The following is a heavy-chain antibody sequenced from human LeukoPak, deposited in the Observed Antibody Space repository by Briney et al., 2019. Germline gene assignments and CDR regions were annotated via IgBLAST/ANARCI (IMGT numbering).Heavy chain of an antibody. J-gene: IGHJ4*02. Sequence: GESLKISCKASGYSFTSYWIGWVRQMPGKGLEWMGIIYPGDSDTRYSPPFQGQVTISADKSISTAYLQWSSLKASDTAMYYCARQTAVVVAAIDYWGQGTLVTVSS. D-gene: IGHD2-15*01. CDR3: ARQTAVVVAAIDY. CDR1: GYSFTSYW. V-gene: IGHV5-51*01. CDR2: IYPGDSDT.